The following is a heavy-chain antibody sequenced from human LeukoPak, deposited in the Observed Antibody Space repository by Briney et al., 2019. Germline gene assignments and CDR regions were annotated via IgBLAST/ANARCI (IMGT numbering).Heavy chain of an antibody. Sequence: GGSLRLSCAASGFTFSSYAMSWVRQAPGKGLEWVSAISGSGGCTYYADSVKGRFTISRDNSKNTLYLQMNSLRAEDTAVYYCAKDLPHYDILTGYYSTGGTFDYWGQGTLVTVSS. CDR3: AKDLPHYDILTGYYSTGGTFDY. V-gene: IGHV3-23*01. CDR1: GFTFSSYA. CDR2: ISGSGGCT. J-gene: IGHJ4*02. D-gene: IGHD3-9*01.